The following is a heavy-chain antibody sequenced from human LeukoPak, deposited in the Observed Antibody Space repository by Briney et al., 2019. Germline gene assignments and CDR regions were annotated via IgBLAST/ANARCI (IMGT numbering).Heavy chain of an antibody. CDR3: AREFNSGYYYDY. CDR2: ILYDGSNK. CDR1: EFTFSSYA. Sequence: GRSLRLSCAASEFTFSSYAMHWVRQAPGKGLEWVAVILYDGSNKYYADSVRGRFTISRDNSKNTLYLQMNSLRPEDTAAFYCAREFNSGYYYDYWGQGTLVTVSS. J-gene: IGHJ4*02. V-gene: IGHV3-30-3*01. D-gene: IGHD3-22*01.